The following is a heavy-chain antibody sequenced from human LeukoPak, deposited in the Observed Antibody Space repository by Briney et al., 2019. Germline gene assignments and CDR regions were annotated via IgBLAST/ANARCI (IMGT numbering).Heavy chain of an antibody. D-gene: IGHD5-18*01. Sequence: GGSLRLSCAASGFTFSDYYMSWLRPAPGRGPEWVSYISSGAGTIYYADSVRGRFTVSRDNAKNSLYLQMNSLRAEDTAVYYCARDLGYTYGSDYWGQGTLVTVSS. CDR2: ISSGAGTI. CDR1: GFTFSDYY. J-gene: IGHJ4*02. V-gene: IGHV3-11*01. CDR3: ARDLGYTYGSDY.